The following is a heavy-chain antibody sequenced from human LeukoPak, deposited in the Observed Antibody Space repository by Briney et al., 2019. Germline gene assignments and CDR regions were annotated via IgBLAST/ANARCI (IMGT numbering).Heavy chain of an antibody. CDR3: ARDRIAAAGRYFDY. D-gene: IGHD6-13*01. V-gene: IGHV1-2*02. Sequence: ASVKVSCKASGYTFTGYYMHWVRQAPGQGLEWMGWINPNSGGTNYAQKLQGRVTMTTDTSTSAAYMELRSLRSDDTAVYYCARDRIAAAGRYFDYWGQGTLVTVSS. CDR1: GYTFTGYY. J-gene: IGHJ4*02. CDR2: INPNSGGT.